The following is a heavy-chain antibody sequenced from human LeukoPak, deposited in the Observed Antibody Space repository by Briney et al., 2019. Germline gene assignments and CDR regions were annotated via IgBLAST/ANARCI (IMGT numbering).Heavy chain of an antibody. CDR3: ARDLKAAAGRGFDY. D-gene: IGHD6-13*01. V-gene: IGHV1-46*02. Sequence: ASVKVSCKASGYTFNSYYIHWVRQAPGQGLEWMGVINPSDGSTADAQKFQGRITMTRDTSTTTVYMELSSLRSEDTAVYYCARDLKAAAGRGFDYWGQGTLVTVSS. J-gene: IGHJ4*02. CDR2: INPSDGST. CDR1: GYTFNSYY.